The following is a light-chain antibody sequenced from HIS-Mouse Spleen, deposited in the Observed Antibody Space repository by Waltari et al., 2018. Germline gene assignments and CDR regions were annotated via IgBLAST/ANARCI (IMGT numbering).Light chain of an antibody. Sequence: SYELTQPPSVSVSPGQTARITGSGDALPKQYAYWSQQKSGQAPVLVIYEDSKRPSGIPERFSGSSSGTMATLTISGAQVEDEADYYCYSTDSSGNHRVFGGGTKLTVL. V-gene: IGLV3-10*01. CDR2: EDS. CDR1: ALPKQY. J-gene: IGLJ2*01. CDR3: YSTDSSGNHRV.